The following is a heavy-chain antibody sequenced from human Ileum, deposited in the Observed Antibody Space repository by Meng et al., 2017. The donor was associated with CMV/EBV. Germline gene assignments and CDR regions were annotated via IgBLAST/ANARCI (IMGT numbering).Heavy chain of an antibody. CDR1: GYTFTSYY. CDR3: ARGAKYFTSTIGYGIFEY. J-gene: IGHJ4*02. V-gene: IGHV1-46*01. Sequence: SVNVSFKASGYTFTSYYMHWVRQAPGQGLEWMAIINPSDGSTTYAQRFQGRVTMTRDTSTSTVYMELSSLRSEDTAVYYCARGAKYFTSTIGYGIFEYWGQGTLVTVSS. CDR2: INPSDGST. D-gene: IGHD2-2*01.